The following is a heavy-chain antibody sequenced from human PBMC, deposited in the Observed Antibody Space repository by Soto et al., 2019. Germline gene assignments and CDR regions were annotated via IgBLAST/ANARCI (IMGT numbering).Heavy chain of an antibody. CDR1: GFTFSSYD. CDR2: IRGAGGST. CDR3: VCRTGFDY. V-gene: IGHV3-23*01. J-gene: IGHJ4*02. Sequence: EVQLLESGGGLVQPGGSLRLSCAASGFTFSSYDMSWARQVPGKGLEWVSTIRGAGGSTYYADSVKGRITISRDNSMNTLYPPMNRLRAEATAVYYCVCRTGFDYWGQGTLVTVSS.